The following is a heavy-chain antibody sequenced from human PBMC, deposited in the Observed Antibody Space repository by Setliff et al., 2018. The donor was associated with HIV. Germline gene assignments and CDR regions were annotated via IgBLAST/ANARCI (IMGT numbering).Heavy chain of an antibody. CDR2: IIPIIGIT. V-gene: IGHV1-69*10. Sequence: SVKVCKASGGTFSSYAISWVRQAPGQGPEWMGGIIPIIGITNQAQKFQGRVTITADKSTNTAYMELSSRRSEDTAVYYCAKDRGRGNWLDPWGQGTLVTVSS. CDR3: AKDRGRGNWLDP. CDR1: GGTFSSYA. J-gene: IGHJ5*02. D-gene: IGHD3-16*01.